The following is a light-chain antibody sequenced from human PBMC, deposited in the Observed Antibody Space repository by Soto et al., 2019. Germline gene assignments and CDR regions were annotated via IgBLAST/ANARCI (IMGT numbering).Light chain of an antibody. CDR3: QQRSNWPPT. Sequence: EIVLTQSPATLSLSPGERATLSCRASQSVSSYLACYQQKHGQAPSLLIYDASNRATGIPARFSGSGSGTDFTLTISSLEPEDFAVYYCQQRSNWPPTFGQGTKVEIK. CDR1: QSVSSY. CDR2: DAS. V-gene: IGKV3-11*01. J-gene: IGKJ1*01.